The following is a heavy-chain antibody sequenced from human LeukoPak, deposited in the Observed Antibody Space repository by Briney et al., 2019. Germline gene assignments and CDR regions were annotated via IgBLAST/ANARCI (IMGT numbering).Heavy chain of an antibody. CDR1: GGSFSGYY. Sequence: SETLSLTCAVYGGSFSGYYWSWIRQPPGKGLEWIGEINHSGSTNYNPSLKSRVTISVDTSKNQFSLKLSSVTAADTAVYYCARVWGGYCSGGSSCRYLDYWGQGTLVTVSS. D-gene: IGHD2-15*01. CDR2: INHSGST. CDR3: ARVWGGYCSGGSSCRYLDY. J-gene: IGHJ4*02. V-gene: IGHV4-34*01.